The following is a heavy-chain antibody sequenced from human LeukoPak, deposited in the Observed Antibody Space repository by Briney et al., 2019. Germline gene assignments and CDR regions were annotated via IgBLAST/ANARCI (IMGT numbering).Heavy chain of an antibody. CDR2: INPSSGST. Sequence: ASVKVSCKASGYTFTHYYMHWVRQAPGQGLVWMGRINPSSGSTAYAQKFQDRLTLTRDMSASTLYMELSSLGSEDTAVYYCARRGDRGNHADYWAREPWSPSPQ. CDR1: GYTFTHYY. D-gene: IGHD1-14*01. J-gene: IGHJ4*02. CDR3: ARRGDRGNHADY. V-gene: IGHV1-46*01.